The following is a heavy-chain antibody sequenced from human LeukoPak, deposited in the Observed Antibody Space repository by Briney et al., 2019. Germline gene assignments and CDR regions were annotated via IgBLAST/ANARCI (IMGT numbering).Heavy chain of an antibody. Sequence: PSETLSLTCTVSGGPISSYYWSWLRQPPGKGLESMGIIYYTGSTNYNPSLKSRVTISLDTSKNQFSLRLSSVTAADTAVYYCARLGHRFSSHCLDDYWGQGTLVTVSS. CDR2: IYYTGST. CDR1: GGPISSYY. CDR3: ARLGHRFSSHCLDDY. V-gene: IGHV4-59*01. D-gene: IGHD2-2*01. J-gene: IGHJ4*02.